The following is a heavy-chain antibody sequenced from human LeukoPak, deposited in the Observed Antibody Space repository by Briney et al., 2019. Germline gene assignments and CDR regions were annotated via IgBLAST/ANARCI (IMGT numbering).Heavy chain of an antibody. Sequence: SETLSLTCAVYGGSFSGYYWSWIRQPPGKGLEWIGEINHSVSTNYNPSLKSRVTIPVDTSKNQFSLKLSSVTAADTAVYYCASTMVRGVIPRYYYYYMDVWGKGTTVTISS. V-gene: IGHV4-34*01. CDR2: INHSVST. CDR1: GGSFSGYY. D-gene: IGHD3-10*01. CDR3: ASTMVRGVIPRYYYYYMDV. J-gene: IGHJ6*03.